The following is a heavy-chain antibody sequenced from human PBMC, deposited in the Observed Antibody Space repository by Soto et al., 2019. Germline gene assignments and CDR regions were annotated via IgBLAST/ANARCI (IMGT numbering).Heavy chain of an antibody. V-gene: IGHV1-69*13. CDR1: GGTLNNYL. J-gene: IGHJ4*02. CDR3: ARGGVDPIPFAY. Sequence: SVKVSCKASGGTLNNYLITWVRQAPGQGLEWMGEIIPISGTSNFAQKFQGRVTITAVESTSTAYMELSSLRSEDTAVYYCARGGVDPIPFAYWAPGPVVTVPS. CDR2: IIPISGTS. D-gene: IGHD2-2*02.